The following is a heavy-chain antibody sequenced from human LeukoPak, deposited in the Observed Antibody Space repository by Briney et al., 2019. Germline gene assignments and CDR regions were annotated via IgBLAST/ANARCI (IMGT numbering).Heavy chain of an antibody. J-gene: IGHJ5*02. CDR2: ISSSSSYI. CDR1: GFTFSSYS. V-gene: IGHV3-21*01. D-gene: IGHD6-13*01. CDR3: ASQSRIAAAGVTSWCFDP. Sequence: GGSLRLSCAASGFTFSSYSMNWVRQAPGKGLEWVSSISSSSSYIYYADSVKGRFTISRDNAKNSLYLQVNSLRAEDTAVYYCASQSRIAAAGVTSWCFDPWGQGTLVTVSS.